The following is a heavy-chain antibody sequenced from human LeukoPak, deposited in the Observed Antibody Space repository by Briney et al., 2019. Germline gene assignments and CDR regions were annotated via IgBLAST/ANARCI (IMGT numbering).Heavy chain of an antibody. CDR2: INHSGST. J-gene: IGHJ4*02. V-gene: IGHV4-34*01. CDR1: GGSFSGYY. Sequence: PSETLSLTCAVYGGSFSGYYWSWIRQPPGKGLEWIGEINHSGSTNYNPSLKSRVTISVDTSKNQFSLKLSSVTAADTAVYYCARSPDCSSTSCHDSTFDYWGQGTLVTVSS. D-gene: IGHD2-2*01. CDR3: ARSPDCSSTSCHDSTFDY.